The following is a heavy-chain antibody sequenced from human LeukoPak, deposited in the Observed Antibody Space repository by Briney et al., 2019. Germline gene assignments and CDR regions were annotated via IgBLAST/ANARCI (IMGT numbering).Heavy chain of an antibody. CDR2: TYPGDSDT. Sequence: GESLNISSTVSPYSFTTYWIVWVRQMPGKGLEWMGITYPGDSDTRYSPSFQGQVTISADKSINTAYLQWSSLKASDTAMYYCARRGKVGTTGYYYMDVWGKGTTVTVSS. CDR1: PYSFTTYW. CDR3: ARRGKVGTTGYYYMDV. V-gene: IGHV5-51*01. D-gene: IGHD1-26*01. J-gene: IGHJ6*03.